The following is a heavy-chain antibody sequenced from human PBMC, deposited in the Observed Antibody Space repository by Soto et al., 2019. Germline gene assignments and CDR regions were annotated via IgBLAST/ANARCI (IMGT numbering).Heavy chain of an antibody. J-gene: IGHJ5*02. CDR2: VCPGGRT. Sequence: QVRLQQWGAGLVRPSETLSLTCAVYGGSFNNYCWSWIRQPPGKGLEWIGEVCPGGRTNYSPTLKREVRRAVEGSKNQFSLRLTSVTVADTAVYYCARGDYGQYDAYNWFDPWGQGNLVIVAS. CDR3: ARGDYGQYDAYNWFDP. V-gene: IGHV4-34*02. CDR1: GGSFNNYC. D-gene: IGHD3-10*01.